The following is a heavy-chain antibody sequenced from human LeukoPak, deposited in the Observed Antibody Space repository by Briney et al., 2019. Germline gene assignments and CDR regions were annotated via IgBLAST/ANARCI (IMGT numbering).Heavy chain of an antibody. D-gene: IGHD2-2*01. Sequence: GGSLRLSCAASGFTFNSYWMHWVRQAPGKGLVWVSRINSDGSSTSYADSVKGRFTISRDNAKNTLYLEMNSLRAEDTAVYYCARGSTSSLWYFEYWGQGTLVTVSS. CDR1: GFTFNSYW. V-gene: IGHV3-74*01. J-gene: IGHJ4*02. CDR3: ARGSTSSLWYFEY. CDR2: INSDGSST.